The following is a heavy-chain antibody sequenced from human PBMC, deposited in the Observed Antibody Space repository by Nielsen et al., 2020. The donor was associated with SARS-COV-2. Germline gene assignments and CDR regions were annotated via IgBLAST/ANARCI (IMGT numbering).Heavy chain of an antibody. Sequence: SQTLSLTCVISGDGVSSNSVAWNWIRQSPSRGLEWLGRIYYRSKWFYEYATSVRSRITIDPDTSKNHFSLHLNSVTSEDTAMYYCTRDPGYYHGMDVWGQGTTVTVSS. CDR2: IYYRSKWFY. CDR3: TRDPGYYHGMDV. V-gene: IGHV6-1*01. CDR1: GDGVSSNSVA. J-gene: IGHJ6*02.